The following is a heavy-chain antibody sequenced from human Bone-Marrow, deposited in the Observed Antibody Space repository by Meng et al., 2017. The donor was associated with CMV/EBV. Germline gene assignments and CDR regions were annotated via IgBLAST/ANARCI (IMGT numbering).Heavy chain of an antibody. Sequence: GESLKISCEASGFTFSSYAMSWVRQAPGKGLEWVSAISGSGGSTYYADSVKGRFTISRDNSKNTLYLQMNSLRAEDTAVYYCARASCSGGSCYSLIDYWGQGTRVTVSS. V-gene: IGHV3-23*01. D-gene: IGHD2-15*01. J-gene: IGHJ4*02. CDR2: ISGSGGST. CDR3: ARASCSGGSCYSLIDY. CDR1: GFTFSSYA.